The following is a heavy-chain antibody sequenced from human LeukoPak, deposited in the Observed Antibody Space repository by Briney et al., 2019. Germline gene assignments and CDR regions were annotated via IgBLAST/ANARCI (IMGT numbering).Heavy chain of an antibody. D-gene: IGHD3-10*01. J-gene: IGHJ4*02. CDR3: AKVSHPGSYGSGSHFDY. CDR2: ISSSGRTI. Sequence: GGSLRLSCAASGFTFSSYAMSWIRQAPGKGLEWVSYISSSGRTIYYSDSVKGRFTISRDNAKNSLYLQMNSLRPEDTAVYYCAKVSHPGSYGSGSHFDYWGQGTLVTVSS. CDR1: GFTFSSYA. V-gene: IGHV3-11*01.